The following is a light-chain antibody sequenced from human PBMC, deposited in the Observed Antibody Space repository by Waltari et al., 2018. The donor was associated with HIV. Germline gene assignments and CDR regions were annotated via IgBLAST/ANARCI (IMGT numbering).Light chain of an antibody. V-gene: IGLV2-8*01. CDR1: RTDVGHYNY. J-gene: IGLJ3*02. Sequence: QSALTQPPSASGSLGQSVTISCSGTRTDVGHYNYVSWYQQHPGKAPKLIIYEVNKRPSGVPDRVSGSKSGNTASLTVSGLQAEDEGDYYCSSYSGINDVGVFGGGTKLTVL. CDR3: SSYSGINDVGV. CDR2: EVN.